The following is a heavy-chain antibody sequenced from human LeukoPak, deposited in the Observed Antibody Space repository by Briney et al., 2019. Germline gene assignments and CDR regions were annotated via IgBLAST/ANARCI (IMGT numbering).Heavy chain of an antibody. D-gene: IGHD3-10*01. Sequence: SETLSLTCTVSGGSISGGGYYWSWIRQHPGKGLGWIGYIYYSGSTYYNPSLKSRVTISVDTSKNQFSLKLSSVTAADTAVYFCASSAGRLWFGELSRWGQGTLVSGSS. CDR1: GGSISGGGYY. J-gene: IGHJ4*02. CDR3: ASSAGRLWFGELSR. CDR2: IYYSGST. V-gene: IGHV4-31*03.